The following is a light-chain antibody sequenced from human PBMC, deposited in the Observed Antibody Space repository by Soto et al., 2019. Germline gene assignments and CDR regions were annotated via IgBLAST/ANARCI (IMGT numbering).Light chain of an antibody. CDR2: AAS. Sequence: DIQMTQSRSSLSASVGDRVTSTCLASQSISSYLNWYQQKPGKAPKLLIYAASSLQSGVPSRFSGSGSGTDFTLTISSLQPEDFATYYCQQSYSTPITFGQGTRLEI. V-gene: IGKV1-39*01. J-gene: IGKJ5*01. CDR1: QSISSY. CDR3: QQSYSTPIT.